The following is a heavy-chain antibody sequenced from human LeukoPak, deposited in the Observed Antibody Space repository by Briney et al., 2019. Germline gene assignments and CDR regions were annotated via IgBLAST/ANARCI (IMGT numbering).Heavy chain of an antibody. CDR2: IIPILGIA. J-gene: IGHJ3*02. CDR3: ARVRLWESVDAFDI. Sequence: ASVKVSCKASGGTFSSYAISWVRQAPGQGLEWMGRIIPILGIANYAQKFQGRVTITADKSTSTAYMELSSLRSEDTAVYYCARVRLWESVDAFDIWGQGTMVTVSS. D-gene: IGHD5-18*01. CDR1: GGTFSSYA. V-gene: IGHV1-69*04.